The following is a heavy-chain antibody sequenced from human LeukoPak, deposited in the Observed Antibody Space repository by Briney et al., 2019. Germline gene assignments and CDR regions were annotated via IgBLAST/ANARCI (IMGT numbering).Heavy chain of an antibody. CDR3: ARRRITIFCMDV. D-gene: IGHD3-3*01. CDR1: GFIFNSHA. Sequence: GGSLRLSCAASGFIFNSHAMSWVRQAPGKGLEWVAVIWYDGSNKYYADSVKGRFTISRDNSKNTLYLQMNSLRAEDTAVYYCARRRITIFCMDVWGQGTTVT. CDR2: IWYDGSNK. J-gene: IGHJ6*02. V-gene: IGHV3-33*08.